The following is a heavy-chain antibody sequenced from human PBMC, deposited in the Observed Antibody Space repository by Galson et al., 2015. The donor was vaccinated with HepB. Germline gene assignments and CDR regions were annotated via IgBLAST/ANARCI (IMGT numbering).Heavy chain of an antibody. Sequence: TLSLTCAVYGGSFSGYYWSWIRQPPGKGLEWIGEIDHSGSTNYNPSLKSRVTISVDTSKNQFSLKLSSVTAADTAVYYCARRTPRSNYGIFDYWGQGTLVTVSS. CDR2: IDHSGST. J-gene: IGHJ4*02. CDR3: ARRTPRSNYGIFDY. V-gene: IGHV4-34*01. CDR1: GGSFSGYY. D-gene: IGHD4-11*01.